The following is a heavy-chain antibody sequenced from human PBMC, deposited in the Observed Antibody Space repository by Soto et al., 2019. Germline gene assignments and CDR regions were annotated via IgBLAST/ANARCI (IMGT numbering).Heavy chain of an antibody. Sequence: GSLRLSCAASGFTFNNYDMHWVRQSSGKGLEWVSTIGTAGDPYYLDSVKGRFTVSRDDATNFLYLQMHSLRAEDMAVYYCARESEDLTSNFDYWGQGTLVTVSS. CDR1: GFTFNNYD. V-gene: IGHV3-13*05. J-gene: IGHJ4*02. CDR2: IGTAGDP. CDR3: ARESEDLTSNFDY.